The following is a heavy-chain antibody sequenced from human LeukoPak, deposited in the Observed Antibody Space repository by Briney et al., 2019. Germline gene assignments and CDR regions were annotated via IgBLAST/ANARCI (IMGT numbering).Heavy chain of an antibody. D-gene: IGHD6-6*01. V-gene: IGHV4-39*07. J-gene: IGHJ2*01. CDR3: ARDRRHWYFDL. CDR1: GGSISSSSYY. Sequence: SETLSLTCTVSGGSISSSSYYWGWIRQPPGKGLEWIGSIYYSGSTYYNPSLKSRVTISVDTSKNQFSLKLSSVTAADTAVYYCARDRRHWYFDLWGRGILVTVSS. CDR2: IYYSGST.